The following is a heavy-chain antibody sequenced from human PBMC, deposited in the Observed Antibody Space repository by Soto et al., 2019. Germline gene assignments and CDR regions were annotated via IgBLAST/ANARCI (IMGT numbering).Heavy chain of an antibody. J-gene: IGHJ4*02. CDR3: GKVLVGATGHTDSDS. CDR2: IDYNGVT. CDR1: GGSIYRSGYY. D-gene: IGHD2-15*01. Sequence: SSETLSLTCTVSGGSIYRSGYYWGWIRQPPGRGLEWIGNIDYNGVTYSNPSLKSRVTISRDTSKNQFSLKLTSVTAADTALYYCGKVLVGATGHTDSDSWGPGTLVTVSS. V-gene: IGHV4-39*01.